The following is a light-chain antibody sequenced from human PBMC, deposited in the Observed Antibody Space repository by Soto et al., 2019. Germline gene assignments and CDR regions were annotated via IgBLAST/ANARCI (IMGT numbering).Light chain of an antibody. J-gene: IGLJ2*01. CDR3: SSATTSGTPVV. CDR2: DVS. V-gene: IGLV2-14*01. Sequence: QSALTQPASVSGSPGQSIAISCTGTSGDIGANDYVSWYQRHPGKAPKLLIYDVSSRPSGVSNRFSGSKSGNTASLTISGLQAEDEADYHCSSATTSGTPVVFGGGTKVTVL. CDR1: SGDIGANDY.